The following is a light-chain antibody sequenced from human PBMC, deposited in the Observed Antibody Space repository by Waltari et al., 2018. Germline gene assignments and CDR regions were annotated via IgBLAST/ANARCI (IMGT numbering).Light chain of an antibody. CDR2: GCN. CDR3: QSYDNYLRGSYIV. Sequence: QSMLTQPPSVSGAPGQRVTISCTGSRSNIGAGYDVHWYQHLPGTAPRLLNYGCNNRPPGVPDPFSASKSGASASLAITGLQAEDEGDYYCQSYDNYLRGSYIVFGGGTKLTVL. J-gene: IGLJ2*01. CDR1: RSNIGAGYD. V-gene: IGLV1-40*01.